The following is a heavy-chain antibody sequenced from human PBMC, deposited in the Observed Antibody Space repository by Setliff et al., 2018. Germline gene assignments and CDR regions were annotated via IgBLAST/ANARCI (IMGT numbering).Heavy chain of an antibody. D-gene: IGHD3-10*01. CDR3: AASRAYTGAVEEWFLPKTFDC. V-gene: IGHV4-4*07. CDR1: GDSISNYY. J-gene: IGHJ4*02. Sequence: SETLSLTCTVSGDSISNYYWNWIRQPAGKGLEWIGRIYVTESTKYNPSLKSRVTLSIDTSKNQFSLKLSSVTAADAALYYCAASRAYTGAVEEWFLPKTFDCWGQGSPVTVSA. CDR2: IYVTEST.